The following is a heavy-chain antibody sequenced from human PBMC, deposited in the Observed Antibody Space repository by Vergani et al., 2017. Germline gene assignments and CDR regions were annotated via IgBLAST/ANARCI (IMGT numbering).Heavy chain of an antibody. V-gene: IGHV4-38-2*01. CDR3: ARHRGSGGFFPSSYFYGMDV. Sequence: QVQLQESGPGLVKPSETLTLTCDVSDSSIMTNPYWGWFRQSPGKGLEWIVCIHHSGDTHYNSSLKSRVSISIVSSSKFSLSLSSVTAADTAIYYCARHRGSGGFFPSSYFYGMDVWGHGTTVTVSS. J-gene: IGHJ6*02. CDR2: IHHSGDT. CDR1: DSSIMTNPY. D-gene: IGHD3-10*01.